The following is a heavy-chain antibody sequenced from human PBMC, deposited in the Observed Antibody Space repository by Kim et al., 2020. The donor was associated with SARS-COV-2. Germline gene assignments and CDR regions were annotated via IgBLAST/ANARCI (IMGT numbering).Heavy chain of an antibody. Sequence: GGSLRLSCAASGFTFSSYAMSWVRQAPGKGLEWVSAISGSGGSTYYADSVKGRFTISRDNSKNTLYLQMNSLRAEDTAVYYCAKRGSPSNYYYYYGMDAWGQGTTVTVSS. J-gene: IGHJ6*02. D-gene: IGHD6-6*01. V-gene: IGHV3-23*01. CDR1: GFTFSSYA. CDR3: AKRGSPSNYYYYYGMDA. CDR2: ISGSGGST.